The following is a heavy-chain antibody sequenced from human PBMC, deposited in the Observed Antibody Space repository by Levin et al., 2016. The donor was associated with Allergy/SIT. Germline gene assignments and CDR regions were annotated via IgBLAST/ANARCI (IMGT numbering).Heavy chain of an antibody. J-gene: IGHJ5*02. V-gene: IGHV3-21*01. CDR2: ISSSSSYI. CDR3: ARERVSGYGDYPPQGWFDP. D-gene: IGHD4-17*01. Sequence: WIRQPPGKGLEWVSSISSSSSYIYYADSVKGRFTISRDNAKNSLYLQMNSLRAEDTAVYYCARERVSGYGDYPPQGWFDPWGQGTLVTVSS.